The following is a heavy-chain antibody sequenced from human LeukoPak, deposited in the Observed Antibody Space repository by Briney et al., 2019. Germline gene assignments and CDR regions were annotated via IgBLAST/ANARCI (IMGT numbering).Heavy chain of an antibody. CDR1: GYSISSGYY. J-gene: IGHJ4*02. Sequence: SETLSLTCTVSGYSISSGYYWGWIRQPPGKGLEGIGYIYYSGSTNYNPSLKSRVTFSVDTSKNQFSLKLISVTAADTGVYYCARVKGVVTAILDYWGQGTLVTVSS. CDR3: ARVKGVVTAILDY. V-gene: IGHV4-38-2*02. D-gene: IGHD2-21*02. CDR2: IYYSGST.